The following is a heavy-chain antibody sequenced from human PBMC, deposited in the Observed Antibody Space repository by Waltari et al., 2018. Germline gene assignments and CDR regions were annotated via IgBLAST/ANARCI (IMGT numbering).Heavy chain of an antibody. CDR3: ARDVRNCTGGVCYTGGDY. D-gene: IGHD2-8*02. V-gene: IGHV1-69*13. J-gene: IGHJ4*02. CDR2: IIPIFGTA. CDR1: GGTFSSYA. Sequence: QVQLVQSGAEVKKPGSSVKVSCKASGGTFSSYAISWVRPAPGQGLGWMGGIIPIFGTANYAQKFQGRVTITADESTSTAYMELSSLRSEDTAVYYCARDVRNCTGGVCYTGGDYWGQGTLVTVSS.